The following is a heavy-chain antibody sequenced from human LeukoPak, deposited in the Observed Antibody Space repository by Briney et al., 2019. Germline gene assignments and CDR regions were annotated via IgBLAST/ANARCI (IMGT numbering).Heavy chain of an antibody. CDR3: ARGSSWHYPFDY. Sequence: GGSLRLSCAASGFTFSSYSMNWVRQAPGKGLEWVSSISSSSSYIYYADSVKGRFTISRDNAKNSLYLQMNSLRAEDTAVYYCARGSSWHYPFDYWGQGTLVTVSS. CDR1: GFTFSSYS. CDR2: ISSSSSYI. V-gene: IGHV3-21*01. D-gene: IGHD6-13*01. J-gene: IGHJ4*02.